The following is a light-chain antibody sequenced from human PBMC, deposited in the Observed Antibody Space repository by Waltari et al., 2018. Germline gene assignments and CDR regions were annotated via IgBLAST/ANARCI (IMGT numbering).Light chain of an antibody. V-gene: IGKV4-1*01. J-gene: IGKJ4*01. Sequence: DIVMTQSPDSLAGSLGERATINSKSSQSGFYSHNSKNYLAWYQQKPGQPPKLLIYVASARESGVPDRFSGSGSGTDFTLTISNLQAADVAVYYCQQYYSTLVTFGGGTKVEIK. CDR3: QQYYSTLVT. CDR1: QSGFYSHNSKNY. CDR2: VAS.